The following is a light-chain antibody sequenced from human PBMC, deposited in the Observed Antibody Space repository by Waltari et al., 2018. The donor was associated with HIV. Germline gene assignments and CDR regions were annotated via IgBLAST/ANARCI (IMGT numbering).Light chain of an antibody. Sequence: QSVLPQPPAASGTHAQRATISCSGTSCNIGSNTVTCLQQPPGTDPKLLIYSNNQRPSGVPDRFSGSKSGTSASLAITGLQSEDEADYYCAAWDDSLNGWVFGGGTKLTVL. CDR3: AAWDDSLNGWV. V-gene: IGLV1-44*01. J-gene: IGLJ3*02. CDR1: SCNIGSNT. CDR2: SNN.